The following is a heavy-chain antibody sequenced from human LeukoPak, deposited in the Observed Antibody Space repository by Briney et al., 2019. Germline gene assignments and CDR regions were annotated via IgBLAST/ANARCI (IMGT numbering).Heavy chain of an antibody. CDR2: IIPILGIA. CDR1: GGTFSSYA. Sequence: GASVKVSCKASGGTFSSYAISWVRQAPGQGLEWMGRIIPILGIANYAQKFQGRVTITADKSTSTAYMELSSLRSEDTAVYYCAREHSDTAMAIDYWGQGTLVTVSS. CDR3: AREHSDTAMAIDY. V-gene: IGHV1-69*04. J-gene: IGHJ4*02. D-gene: IGHD5-18*01.